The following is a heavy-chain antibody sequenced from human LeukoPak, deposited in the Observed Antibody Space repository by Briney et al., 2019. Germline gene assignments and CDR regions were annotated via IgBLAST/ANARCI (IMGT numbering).Heavy chain of an antibody. CDR1: GFTFSSYA. CDR3: ARISSSLDY. J-gene: IGHJ4*02. V-gene: IGHV3-23*01. D-gene: IGHD6-13*01. CDR2: ISGSGGST. Sequence: GGSLRLSCAASGFTFSSYAMSWVRQAPGKGLEWASAISGSGGSTYYADSVKGRFTISRDNSKNTLYLQMNSLRVEDTAVYYCARISSSLDYWGQGTLVTVSS.